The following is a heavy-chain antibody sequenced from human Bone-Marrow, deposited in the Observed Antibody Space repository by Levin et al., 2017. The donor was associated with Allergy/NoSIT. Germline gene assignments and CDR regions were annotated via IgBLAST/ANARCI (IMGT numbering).Heavy chain of an antibody. CDR2: ISESGDTT. CDR3: AKDGPTAGDY. CDR1: GFTFSSYP. Sequence: GALKISCAASGFTFSSYPMSWVRQAPGKGLEWVSAISESGDTTYYADYVKGRFTISRDNSKNTLYLQMNSLRADDTAVYYCAKDGPTAGDYWGQGTLVTVSS. V-gene: IGHV3-23*01. D-gene: IGHD3-10*01. J-gene: IGHJ4*02.